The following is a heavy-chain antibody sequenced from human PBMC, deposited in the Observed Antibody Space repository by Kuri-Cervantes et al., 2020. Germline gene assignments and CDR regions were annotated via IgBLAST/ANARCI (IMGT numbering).Heavy chain of an antibody. V-gene: IGHV1-46*01. CDR2: INPSGGST. J-gene: IGHJ6*02. D-gene: IGHD3-10*01. Sequence: ASVKVSCKASGYTFTSYYMHWVRQAPGQGLEWMGIINPSGGSTSYAQKLQGRVTMTTDTSTSTAYMELRSLRSDDTAVYYCASGVGELGYYGMDVWGQGTTVTVSS. CDR1: GYTFTSYY. CDR3: ASGVGELGYYGMDV.